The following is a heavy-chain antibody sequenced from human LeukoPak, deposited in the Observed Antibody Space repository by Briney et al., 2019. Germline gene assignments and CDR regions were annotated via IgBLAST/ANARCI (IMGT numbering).Heavy chain of an antibody. J-gene: IGHJ5*02. D-gene: IGHD3-22*01. CDR1: GGSFSGYY. Sequence: SETLSLTCAVYGGSFSGYYWSWIRQPPGNGLEWRGYIYYSGSTNYNPSLKSRVTISVDASKNQFSLKLSSVTAADTAVYYCARDYDSSGYYYDNWFDPWGQGTLVTVSS. V-gene: IGHV4-59*01. CDR3: ARDYDSSGYYYDNWFDP. CDR2: IYYSGST.